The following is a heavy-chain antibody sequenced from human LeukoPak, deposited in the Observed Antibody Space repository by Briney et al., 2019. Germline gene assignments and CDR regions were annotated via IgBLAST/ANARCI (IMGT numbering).Heavy chain of an antibody. V-gene: IGHV4-4*07. Sequence: SETLSLTCTVSGGSISSYYWSWIRQPAGKGLEWIGRIYTSGSTNYNPSLKSRVAMSVDTSKNQFSLKLSSVTAADTAVYYCARGAKYSYYYYMDVWGKGTTVTVSS. CDR2: IYTSGST. CDR1: GGSISSYY. CDR3: ARGAKYSYYYYMDV. J-gene: IGHJ6*03. D-gene: IGHD5-18*01.